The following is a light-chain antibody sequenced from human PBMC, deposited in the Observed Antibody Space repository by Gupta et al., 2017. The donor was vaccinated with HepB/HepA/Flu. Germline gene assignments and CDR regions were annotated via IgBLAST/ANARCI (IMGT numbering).Light chain of an antibody. CDR2: WAS. Sequence: DIVMTQSPDSLAVSLGERATINCKSSQSVLYSSSSKNYLPCYQQKQGQPPKLLIYWASTRGSGVPDRFSGSGSGTDFTLTISSLQAEDVALYYCQQYYSTLFTFGPGTKVDIK. CDR1: QSVLYSSSSKNY. CDR3: QQYYSTLFT. J-gene: IGKJ3*01. V-gene: IGKV4-1*01.